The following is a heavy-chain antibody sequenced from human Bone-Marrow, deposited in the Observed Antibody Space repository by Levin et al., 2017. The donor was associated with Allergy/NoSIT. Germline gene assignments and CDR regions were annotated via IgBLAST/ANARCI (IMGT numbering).Heavy chain of an antibody. V-gene: IGHV4-34*01. D-gene: IGHD2-2*02. Sequence: GSLRLSCAVYGGSFSGYYWSWIRQPPGKGLEWIGEINHSGSTNYNPSLKSRVTISVDTSKNQFSLKLSSVTAADTAVYYCARWRPDIVVVPAAIMLNAFDIWGQGTMVTVSS. CDR2: INHSGST. CDR1: GGSFSGYY. CDR3: ARWRPDIVVVPAAIMLNAFDI. J-gene: IGHJ3*02.